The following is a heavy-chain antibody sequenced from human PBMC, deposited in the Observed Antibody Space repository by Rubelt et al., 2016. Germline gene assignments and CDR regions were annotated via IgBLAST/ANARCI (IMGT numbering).Heavy chain of an antibody. V-gene: IGHV4-39*01. D-gene: IGHD2-2*01. CDR3: AIINCSSTSCYFDY. CDR1: GGSISSSSYY. CDR2: IYYSGST. J-gene: IGHJ4*02. Sequence: QLQLQESGPGLVKPSETLSLTCTVSGGSISSSSYYWGWIRQPPGKGLEWIGSIYYSGSTYYNPSLKSRVTISVDTATNQFSLKLSSVTAADTAVYYCAIINCSSTSCYFDYWGQGTLVTVSS.